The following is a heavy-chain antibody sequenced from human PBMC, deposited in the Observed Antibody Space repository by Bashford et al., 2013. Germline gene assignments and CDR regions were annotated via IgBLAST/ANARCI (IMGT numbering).Heavy chain of an antibody. V-gene: IGHV5-51*01. Sequence: WVRQMPGKGLEWMGIIYPGDSDTRYSPSFQGQVTISADKSISTAYLQWSSLKASDTAMYYCARVPTMVRGVTYYYYGMDVWGQGTTVTVSS. CDR2: IYPGDSDT. J-gene: IGHJ6*02. CDR3: ARVPTMVRGVTYYYYGMDV. D-gene: IGHD3-10*01.